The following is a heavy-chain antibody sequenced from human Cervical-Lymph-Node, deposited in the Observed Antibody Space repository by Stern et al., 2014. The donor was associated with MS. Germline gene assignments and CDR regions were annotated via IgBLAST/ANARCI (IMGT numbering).Heavy chain of an antibody. CDR2: ISYDGNHK. CDR3: ARDYEETSMLFDH. CDR1: GFTFSSYG. J-gene: IGHJ4*02. Sequence: DQLVESGGAVVQPGRSLRLSCAASGFTFSSYGMHWVRQAPGKGLEWVTVISYDGNHKYYAASVKGRFTISRDNSKNTLHLQMNSVTPDDTAIYYCARDYEETSMLFDHWGQGTLVTVSS. D-gene: IGHD2-8*01. V-gene: IGHV3-30*03.